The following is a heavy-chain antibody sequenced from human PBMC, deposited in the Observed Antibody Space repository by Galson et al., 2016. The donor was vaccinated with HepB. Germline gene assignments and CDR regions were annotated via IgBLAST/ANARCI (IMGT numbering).Heavy chain of an antibody. J-gene: IGHJ4*02. CDR2: IYPGDSDT. CDR1: GFSFSDYW. CDR3: ARQGFYFDY. Sequence: QSGAEVTKPGESLKISCKGSGFSFSDYWIGWVRQMPGKGLEWRGIIYPGDSDTKYSPSFQGQVTISVDKSVNTAYLQWNSLKASDSAMYYCARQGFYFDYWGQGTLVTVSS. V-gene: IGHV5-51*01.